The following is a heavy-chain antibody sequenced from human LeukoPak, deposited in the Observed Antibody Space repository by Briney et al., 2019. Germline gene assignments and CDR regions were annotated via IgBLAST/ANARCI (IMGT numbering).Heavy chain of an antibody. J-gene: IGHJ6*03. CDR3: AFSSYYLQGNYYYMDV. CDR2: IIPIFGTA. CDR1: GGTFSSYA. V-gene: IGHV1-69*06. D-gene: IGHD1-26*01. Sequence: SVKVSCKASGGTFSSYAISWVRQAPGQGLEWMGGIIPIFGTANYAQKFQGRVTITADKSTSTAYMELRSLRSDDTAVYYCAFSSYYLQGNYYYMDVWGKGTTVTVSS.